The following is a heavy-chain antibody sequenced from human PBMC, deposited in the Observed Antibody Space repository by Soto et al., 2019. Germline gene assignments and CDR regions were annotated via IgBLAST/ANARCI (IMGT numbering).Heavy chain of an antibody. CDR2: IYYSGST. Sequence: SETLSLTCTVSGGSISSSSYYWGWIRQPPGKGLEWIGSIYYSGSTYYNPSLKSRVTISVDTSKNQFSLKLSSVTAADTAVYYCARHVGPIVSSGLYYFDYWGQGTLVTSPQ. CDR1: GGSISSSSYY. CDR3: ARHVGPIVSSGLYYFDY. V-gene: IGHV4-39*01. J-gene: IGHJ4*02. D-gene: IGHD6-19*01.